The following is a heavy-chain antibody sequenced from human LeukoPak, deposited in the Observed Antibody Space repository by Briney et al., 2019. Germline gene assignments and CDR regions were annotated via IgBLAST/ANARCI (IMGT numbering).Heavy chain of an antibody. D-gene: IGHD6-6*01. J-gene: IGHJ4*02. Sequence: GRSLRLSCAAPGSTFSSYGMHWVRQAPGKGLEWVAVISYDGSNKYYADSVKGRFTISRDNSKNTLYLQMNSLRAEDTAVYYCAKDPSCDYWGQGTLVTVSS. CDR3: AKDPSCDY. CDR1: GSTFSSYG. V-gene: IGHV3-30*18. CDR2: ISYDGSNK.